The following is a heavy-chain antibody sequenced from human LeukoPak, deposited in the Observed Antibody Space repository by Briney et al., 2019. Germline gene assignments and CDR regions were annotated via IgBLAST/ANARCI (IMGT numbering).Heavy chain of an antibody. CDR2: INQDGSGK. D-gene: IGHD1-1*01. CDR1: AFTFTSSW. J-gene: IGHJ5*02. Sequence: GGSLRLSCAASAFTFTSSWMGWVRQAPGKGLEWVATINQDGSGKYYVDSVKGRFSISRDNAKNSLHLQMSSLRAEDTAVYYCARVKTGTTNWFDPWGRGTLVTVSS. CDR3: ARVKTGTTNWFDP. V-gene: IGHV3-7*04.